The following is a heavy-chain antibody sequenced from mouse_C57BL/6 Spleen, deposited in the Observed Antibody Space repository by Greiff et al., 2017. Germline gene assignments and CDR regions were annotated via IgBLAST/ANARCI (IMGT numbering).Heavy chain of an antibody. CDR2: IYPRDGST. CDR1: GYTFTDHT. Sequence: VQLQESDAELVKPGASVKISCKVSGYTFTDHTIHWMKQRPEQGLEWIGYIYPRDGSTKYNEKFKGKATLTADKSSSTAYRQLNSLTSEDAAVYFCARSGYDYDVWYCDYWGQGTTLTVSS. CDR3: ARSGYDYDVWYCDY. J-gene: IGHJ2*01. V-gene: IGHV1-78*01. D-gene: IGHD2-4*01.